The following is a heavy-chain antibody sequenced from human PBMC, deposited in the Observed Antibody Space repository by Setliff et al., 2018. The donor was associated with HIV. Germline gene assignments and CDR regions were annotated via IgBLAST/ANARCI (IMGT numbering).Heavy chain of an antibody. Sequence: ASVKVSCKASEYTFTGYYMHWVRQAPGQGLEWMGWINPNSGGTNYAQKFQGRVTMTRDTFTSTVYMDLSSLRSEDTAVYYCARGGHYSGSYLPRDYYMDVWGKGTTVTVSS. CDR3: ARGGHYSGSYLPRDYYMDV. CDR2: INPNSGGT. V-gene: IGHV1-2*02. D-gene: IGHD1-26*01. J-gene: IGHJ6*03. CDR1: EYTFTGYY.